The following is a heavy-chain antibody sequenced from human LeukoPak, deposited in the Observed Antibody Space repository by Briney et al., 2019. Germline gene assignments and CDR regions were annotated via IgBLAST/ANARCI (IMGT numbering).Heavy chain of an antibody. CDR1: AFTFSRNG. J-gene: IGHJ4*02. CDR2: IRDDGSTK. Sequence: GGSLRLSCTTSAFTFSRNGMHWVRQTPGKGLEWVAFIRDDGSTKYYADSVKGRFTISRDNSKNALLLQMNGLRVEDTAVYYCAKVHNSSWGIFDYWGQGTLVTVSS. V-gene: IGHV3-30*02. D-gene: IGHD6-13*01. CDR3: AKVHNSSWGIFDY.